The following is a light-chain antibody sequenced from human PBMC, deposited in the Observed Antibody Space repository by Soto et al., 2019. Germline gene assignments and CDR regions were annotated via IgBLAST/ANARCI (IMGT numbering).Light chain of an antibody. CDR1: STDVGGYNY. V-gene: IGLV2-14*01. CDR3: SSFTSSSTYV. CDR2: EVS. Sequence: QPASVSGSPGQSITISCTGTSTDVGGYNYVSWYQQHPGKAPKLIIFEVSNRFSGSKSGNTASLTISGLQAEDEADYFCSSFTSSSTYVFGTGTKVTVL. J-gene: IGLJ1*01.